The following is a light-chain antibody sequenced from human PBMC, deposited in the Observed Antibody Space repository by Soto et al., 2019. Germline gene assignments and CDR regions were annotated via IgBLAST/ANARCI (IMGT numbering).Light chain of an antibody. Sequence: QPVLTQPPSVSGAPEQRVTISCTVSSSNIGAGYAVHWYQHLPGTVPKLLIYANTSRPSGVPDRFSGSRSGTSASLAITGLQAHDEADYYCQSFDSSLSGFVFGTGTKVTVL. CDR3: QSFDSSLSGFV. CDR2: ANT. V-gene: IGLV1-40*01. J-gene: IGLJ1*01. CDR1: SSNIGAGYA.